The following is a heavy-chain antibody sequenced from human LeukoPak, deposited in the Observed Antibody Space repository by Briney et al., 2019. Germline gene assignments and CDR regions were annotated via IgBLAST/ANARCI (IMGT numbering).Heavy chain of an antibody. J-gene: IGHJ4*02. Sequence: ASVKVSCKASGGTFSSYAISWVRQAPGQGLEWMGWINPNSGGTNYAQKLQGRVTMTTDTSTSTAYMELRSLRSDDTAVYYCARMSGLWDRFHFDYWGQGTLVTVSS. V-gene: IGHV1-18*01. CDR3: ARMSGLWDRFHFDY. CDR1: GGTFSSYA. CDR2: INPNSGGT. D-gene: IGHD3-10*01.